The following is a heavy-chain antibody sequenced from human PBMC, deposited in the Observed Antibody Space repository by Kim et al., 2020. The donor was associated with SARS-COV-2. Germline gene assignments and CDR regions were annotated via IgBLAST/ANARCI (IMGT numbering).Heavy chain of an antibody. J-gene: IGHJ6*03. CDR2: IGTAGDT. CDR3: ARGYSSSWYSYYYYMDV. V-gene: IGHV3-13*01. D-gene: IGHD6-13*01. Sequence: GGSLRLSCAASGFTFSSYDMHWVRQATGKGLEWVSAIGTAGDTYYPGSVKGRFTISRENAKNSLYLQMNSLRAGDTAVYYCARGYSSSWYSYYYYMDVWGKGTTVTVSS. CDR1: GFTFSSYD.